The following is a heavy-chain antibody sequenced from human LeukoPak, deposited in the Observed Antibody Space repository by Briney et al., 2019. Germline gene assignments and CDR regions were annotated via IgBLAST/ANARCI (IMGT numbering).Heavy chain of an antibody. V-gene: IGHV3-9*01. J-gene: IGHJ4*02. CDR1: GFTFDDYA. CDR2: ISWNSGSI. CDR3: AKDINSHYYGSGSYYLWY. D-gene: IGHD3-10*01. Sequence: GGSLRLSCAASGFTFDDYAMHWARQAPGKGLEWVSGISWNSGSIGYADSVKGRFTISRDNAKNSLYLQMNSLRAEDTALYYCAKDINSHYYGSGSYYLWYWGQGTLVTVSS.